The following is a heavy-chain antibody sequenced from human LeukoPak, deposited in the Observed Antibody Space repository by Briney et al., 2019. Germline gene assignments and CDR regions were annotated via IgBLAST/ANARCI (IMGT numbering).Heavy chain of an antibody. CDR1: GGTFSSYA. Sequence: SVKVSCKASGGTFSSYAISWVRQAPGQGLEWMGRIIPIFGTANYAQKFQGRVTITTDESTSTAYMELSSLRSEYTAVYYCARGLVDTAMVIFDYWGQGTLVTVSS. CDR2: IIPIFGTA. D-gene: IGHD5-18*01. V-gene: IGHV1-69*05. J-gene: IGHJ4*02. CDR3: ARGLVDTAMVIFDY.